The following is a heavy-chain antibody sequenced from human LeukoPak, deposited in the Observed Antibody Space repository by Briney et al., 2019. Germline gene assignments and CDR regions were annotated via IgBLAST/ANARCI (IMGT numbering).Heavy chain of an antibody. CDR2: ISYDGSNK. V-gene: IGHV3-30-3*01. CDR3: ASPPGYYFDY. Sequence: AGGSLRLSCAASGFTFSSYVMHWVRQAPGKGLEWVAVISYDGSNKYYADSVKGRFTISRDNSKNTLYLQMNSLRAEDTAVYYCASPPGYYFDYWGQGTLVTVSS. CDR1: GFTFSSYV. J-gene: IGHJ4*02.